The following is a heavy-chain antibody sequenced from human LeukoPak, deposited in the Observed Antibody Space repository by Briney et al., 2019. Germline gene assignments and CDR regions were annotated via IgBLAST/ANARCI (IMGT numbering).Heavy chain of an antibody. J-gene: IGHJ5*02. CDR1: GFTFSSYS. Sequence: GGSLRLSCAASGFTFSSYSMNWVRQAPGKGLEWVSYIRRSSDTIYYADSVKGRFTISRDNAKSSLYLQMNSLRAEDTAVYYCARDYGGYCSGGSCYSGWFDPWGQGTLVTVSS. D-gene: IGHD2-15*01. V-gene: IGHV3-48*04. CDR2: IRRSSDTI. CDR3: ARDYGGYCSGGSCYSGWFDP.